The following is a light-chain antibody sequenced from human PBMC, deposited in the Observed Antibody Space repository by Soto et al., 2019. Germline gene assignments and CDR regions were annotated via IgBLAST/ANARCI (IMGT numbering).Light chain of an antibody. V-gene: IGKV3-20*01. Sequence: EIVLTQSPGTLSVSPWGRATLSCRASQSVSSSYLAWYQQKPGQAPRLLIYGASSRATGIPDRFSGSGSGTDFTLTISRLEPEDFAVYYCQQYGSSPRTFGQGTKVDIK. CDR2: GAS. CDR1: QSVSSSY. CDR3: QQYGSSPRT. J-gene: IGKJ1*01.